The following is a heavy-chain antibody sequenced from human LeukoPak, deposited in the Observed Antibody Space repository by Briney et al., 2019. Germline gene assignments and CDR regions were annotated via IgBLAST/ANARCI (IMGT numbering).Heavy chain of an antibody. J-gene: IGHJ4*02. CDR3: AKFGAFCGGVCPGALDY. V-gene: IGHV3-53*01. CDR1: GFTVSSNY. CDR2: IYSGGST. Sequence: PGGSLRLSCAASGFTVSSNYMSWVRQAPGKGLEWVSVIYSGGSTYYADSVKGRFTISRDNSKSTLYLQMNSLRAEDTAVYYCAKFGAFCGGVCPGALDYGGRGPRVPVPS. D-gene: IGHD2-21*01.